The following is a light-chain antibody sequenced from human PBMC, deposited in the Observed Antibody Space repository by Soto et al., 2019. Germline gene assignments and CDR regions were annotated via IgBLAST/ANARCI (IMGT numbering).Light chain of an antibody. CDR1: QSVSSRY. Sequence: EILMTQSPATLSLSPGKRSTLSCRARQSVSSRYLSWYQQKRGKAPRLXIYGASTRATDIPARFSGSGSGTDFTLTISSLQPEDFEVYYCQQDYNLPITFGQGTRLEIK. V-gene: IGKV3D-7*01. CDR2: GAS. CDR3: QQDYNLPIT. J-gene: IGKJ5*01.